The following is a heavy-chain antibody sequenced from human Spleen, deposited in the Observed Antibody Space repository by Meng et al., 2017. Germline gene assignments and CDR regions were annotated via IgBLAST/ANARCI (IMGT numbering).Heavy chain of an antibody. CDR3: ARHTFSGNPGGIDS. CDR1: GGSISSGDYY. Sequence: QVQLQESGPGLVKPSQTLSLTCTVSGGSISSGDYYWSWIRQPPGKGLEWIGYIYYSGSTYYNPSLMGRVTISVDTSKNQVSLKLTSVTAADTSVYFCARHTFSGNPGGIDSWGQGILVTVSS. V-gene: IGHV4-30-4*01. J-gene: IGHJ4*02. CDR2: IYYSGST. D-gene: IGHD4-23*01.